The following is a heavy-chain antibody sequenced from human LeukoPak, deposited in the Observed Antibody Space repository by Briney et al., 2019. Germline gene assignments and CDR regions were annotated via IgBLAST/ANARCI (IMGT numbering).Heavy chain of an antibody. V-gene: IGHV4-31*03. CDR3: AREAWGKRELSFVDY. D-gene: IGHD3-16*01. CDR2: IYYSGST. J-gene: IGHJ4*02. CDR1: GGSISSGGYY. Sequence: SETLSLTCTVSGGSISSGGYYWSWIRQHPGKGLEWIGYIYYSGSTYYNPSLKSRVTISVDTSKNQFSLKLSSVTAADTAVYYCAREAWGKRELSFVDYRGQGTLVTVSS.